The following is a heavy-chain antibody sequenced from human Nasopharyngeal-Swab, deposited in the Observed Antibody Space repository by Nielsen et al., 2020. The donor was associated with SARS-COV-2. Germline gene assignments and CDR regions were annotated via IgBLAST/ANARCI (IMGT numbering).Heavy chain of an antibody. D-gene: IGHD2-15*01. J-gene: IGHJ3*02. Sequence: WIRQPPGKGLEWVANIKQDGSEKYYVDSVKGRFTISRDNAKNPLYLQMNSLRAEDTAVYYCARDEAVVAATQISDAFDIWGQGTMVTVSS. CDR3: ARDEAVVAATQISDAFDI. V-gene: IGHV3-7*01. CDR2: IKQDGSEK.